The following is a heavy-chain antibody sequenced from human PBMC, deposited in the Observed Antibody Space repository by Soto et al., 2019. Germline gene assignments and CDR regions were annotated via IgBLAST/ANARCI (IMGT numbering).Heavy chain of an antibody. CDR3: ARGSSRWDY. J-gene: IGHJ4*02. Sequence: SETLALTCTFSGGYLRSFYWSWIRQPAGKGLEWIGRIYSGGRNNYTPSLKSRVTMSVDTSKNQFSLRLSSVTAADTAMYYCARGSSRWDYWGQGTLVTVSS. CDR1: GGYLRSFY. CDR2: IYSGGRN. D-gene: IGHD6-13*01. V-gene: IGHV4-4*07.